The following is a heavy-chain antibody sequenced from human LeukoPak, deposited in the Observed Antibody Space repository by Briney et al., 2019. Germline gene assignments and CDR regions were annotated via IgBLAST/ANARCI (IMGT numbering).Heavy chain of an antibody. Sequence: GGSLRLSCAASGFTFSSYSMNWVRQAPGKGLEWVSYISSSSSTIYYADSVKGRFTISRDNAKNSLYLQMNSLRAEDTAVYYCARPLVVTYYYYYGMDVWGQGTTVTVSS. D-gene: IGHD3-22*01. CDR2: ISSSSSTI. CDR1: GFTFSSYS. CDR3: ARPLVVTYYYYYGMDV. J-gene: IGHJ6*02. V-gene: IGHV3-48*04.